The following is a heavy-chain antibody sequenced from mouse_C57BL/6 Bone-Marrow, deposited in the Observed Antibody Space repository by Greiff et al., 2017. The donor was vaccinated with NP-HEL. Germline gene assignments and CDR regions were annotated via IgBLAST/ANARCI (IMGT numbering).Heavy chain of an antibody. CDR1: GFTFSDYY. Sequence: EVKLMESGGGLVQPGGSLKLSCAASGFTFSDYYMYWVRQTPEKRLEWVAYISNGGGSTYYPDTVKGRFTISRDNAKNPLYLQMSRLKSEDTAMYYCARHADDCGGFAYWGQGTLVTVSA. V-gene: IGHV5-12*01. D-gene: IGHD2-4*01. CDR2: ISNGGGST. CDR3: ARHADDCGGFAY. J-gene: IGHJ3*01.